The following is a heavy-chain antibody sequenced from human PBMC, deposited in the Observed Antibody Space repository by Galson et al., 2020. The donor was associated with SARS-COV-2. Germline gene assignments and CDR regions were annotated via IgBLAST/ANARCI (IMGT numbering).Heavy chain of an antibody. CDR3: ARGRWSGYYFDY. D-gene: IGHD3-3*01. CDR1: GGSFSGYY. CDR2: INHSGST. J-gene: IGHJ4*02. Sequence: SETLSLTCAVYGGSFSGYYWSWIRHPPGKGLEWIGEINHSGSTNYNPSLKSRVTISVDTSKNQFSLKLSAVTAADTAVYYCARGRWSGYYFDYWGQGTLVTVCS. V-gene: IGHV4-34*01.